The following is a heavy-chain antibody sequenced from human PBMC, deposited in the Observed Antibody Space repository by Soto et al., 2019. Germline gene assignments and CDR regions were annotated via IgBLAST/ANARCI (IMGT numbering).Heavy chain of an antibody. CDR2: ISTSGSYI. J-gene: IGHJ3*02. V-gene: IGHV3-21*06. CDR3: ARDDYYDLLTGYFDDAFDI. CDR1: GFSFSRYG. Sequence: AGGSLRLSCAASGFSFSRYGMNWVRQAPGKGLEWVSSISTSGSYIYYADSVKGRFTISRDNAKNSLYLQMNSLRVEDTAVYYCARDDYYDLLTGYFDDAFDIWGQGTVVTVSS. D-gene: IGHD3-9*01.